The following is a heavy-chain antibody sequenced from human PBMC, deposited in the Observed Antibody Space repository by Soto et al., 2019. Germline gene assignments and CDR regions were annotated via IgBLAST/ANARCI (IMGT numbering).Heavy chain of an antibody. D-gene: IGHD3-9*01. J-gene: IGHJ4*02. CDR2: IIPILGIA. V-gene: IGHV1-69*02. CDR3: AREGCDYDILPGYLWAGY. Sequence: QVQLVQSGAEVKKPGSSVKVSCKASGGTFSSYTISWVRQAPGQGLEWMGRIIPILGIANYAQKFQGRVTITADKATSTAYMGLGSLRSEDMAVYYRAREGCDYDILPGYLWAGYWGEGTLVTVS. CDR1: GGTFSSYT.